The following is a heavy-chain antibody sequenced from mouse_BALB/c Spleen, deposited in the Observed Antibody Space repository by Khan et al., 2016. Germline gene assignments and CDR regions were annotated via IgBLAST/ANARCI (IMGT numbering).Heavy chain of an antibody. CDR1: GFTFSDAW. J-gene: IGHJ2*01. CDR2: IRSKGNNHAT. CDR3: SRRPFDY. V-gene: IGHV6-6*01. Sequence: EVKLEESGGGLVQPGGSMKLSCAASGFTFSDAWMDWVRQSPEKGLEWVAEIRSKGNNHATYYAESVTGRFTISRDDSKSSVYLQMNYLRGDVTCIDYCSRRPFDYWGQGTTLTVSS.